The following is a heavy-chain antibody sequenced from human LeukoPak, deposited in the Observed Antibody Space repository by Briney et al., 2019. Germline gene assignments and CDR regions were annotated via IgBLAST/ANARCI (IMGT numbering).Heavy chain of an antibody. J-gene: IGHJ4*02. CDR3: ARLFSYPVVIFDY. Sequence: SETLSLTCTVSGGSISSYYWSWIRQPPGKGLEWIGYIYYSGSTNYNPSLKSRVTISVDTSKNQFSLKLSSVTAADTAVYYCARLFSYPVVIFDYWGQGTLVTVSS. V-gene: IGHV4-59*08. CDR1: GGSISSYY. CDR2: IYYSGST. D-gene: IGHD3-22*01.